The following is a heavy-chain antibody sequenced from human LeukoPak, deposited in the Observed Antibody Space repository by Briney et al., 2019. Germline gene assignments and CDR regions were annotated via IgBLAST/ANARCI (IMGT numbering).Heavy chain of an antibody. J-gene: IGHJ4*02. CDR3: ARAGSGRNFDY. D-gene: IGHD1-26*01. CDR2: NNPNSGGT. V-gene: IGHV1-2*06. Sequence: ASVKVSYKASRYTITGYYMHWVRQAPGQGLEWMGRNNPNSGGTNYAQKFQGRVTMTRDTSISTAYMELSRLRSDDTAVFYCARAGSGRNFDYWGQGTLVTVSS. CDR1: RYTITGYY.